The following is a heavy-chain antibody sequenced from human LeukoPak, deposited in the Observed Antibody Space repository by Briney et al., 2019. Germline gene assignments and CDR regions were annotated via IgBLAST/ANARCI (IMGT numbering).Heavy chain of an antibody. V-gene: IGHV4-31*03. D-gene: IGHD4-4*01. J-gene: IGHJ4*02. CDR2: IYYSGST. CDR1: GGSISGYY. CDR3: ARMTTRFHYFDY. Sequence: SETLSLTCSVSGGSISGYYWSWIRQHPGKGLEWIGYIYYSGSTYYNPSLKSRVTISVDTSKNQFSLKLSSVTAAGTAVYYCARMTTRFHYFDYWGQGTLVTVSS.